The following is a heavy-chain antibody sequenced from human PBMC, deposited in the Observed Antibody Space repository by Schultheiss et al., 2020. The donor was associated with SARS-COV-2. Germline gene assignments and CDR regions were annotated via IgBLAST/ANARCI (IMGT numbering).Heavy chain of an antibody. V-gene: IGHV3-74*01. CDR3: ASISGSYAGGGY. CDR1: GFTFGSYA. J-gene: IGHJ4*02. CDR2: INSDGSST. D-gene: IGHD1-26*01. Sequence: GGSLRLSCAASGFTFGSYAMSWVRRAPGKGLVWVSRINSDGSSTSYADSVKGRFTISRDNAKNTLYLQMNSLRAEDTAVYYCASISGSYAGGGYWGQGTLVTVSS.